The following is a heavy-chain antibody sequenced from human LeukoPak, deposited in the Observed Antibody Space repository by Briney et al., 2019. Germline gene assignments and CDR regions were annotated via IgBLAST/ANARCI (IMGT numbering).Heavy chain of an antibody. CDR3: ARGSNYALDY. CDR1: GFTFSSYA. D-gene: IGHD4-11*01. V-gene: IGHV3-20*04. J-gene: IGHJ4*02. Sequence: GGSLRLSCAASGFTFSSYAMSWVRQAPGKGLEWVSGINWNGGSTGYADSVKGRFTISRDNAKNSLYLQMNSLRAEDTALYYCARGSNYALDYWGQGTLVTVSS. CDR2: INWNGGST.